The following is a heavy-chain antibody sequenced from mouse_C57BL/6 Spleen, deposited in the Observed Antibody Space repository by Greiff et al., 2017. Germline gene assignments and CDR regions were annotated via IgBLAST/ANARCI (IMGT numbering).Heavy chain of an antibody. Sequence: EVQLVESGGGLVKPGGSLKLSCAASGFTFSDYGMHWVRQAPEKGLEWVAYISSGSSTIYYADTVKGRFTISRDNAKNTLFLQMTSLRSEDTAMYYCARSDYDGGYFDYWGQGTTLTVSS. V-gene: IGHV5-17*01. CDR2: ISSGSSTI. CDR1: GFTFSDYG. CDR3: ARSDYDGGYFDY. D-gene: IGHD2-4*01. J-gene: IGHJ2*01.